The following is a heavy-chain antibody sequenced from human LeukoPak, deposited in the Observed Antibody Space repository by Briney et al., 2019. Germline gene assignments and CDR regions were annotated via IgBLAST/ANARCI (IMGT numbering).Heavy chain of an antibody. CDR2: MNPNSGNT. CDR1: GGTFSSYA. Sequence: ASVKVSCKASGGTFSSYAINWVRQATGQGLEWMGWMNPNSGNTGYAQKFQGRVTMTRNTSISTAYMELSSLRSEDTAVYYCARGPQYYYDSSGYFEDYWGQGTLVTVSS. D-gene: IGHD3-22*01. V-gene: IGHV1-8*02. CDR3: ARGPQYYYDSSGYFEDY. J-gene: IGHJ4*02.